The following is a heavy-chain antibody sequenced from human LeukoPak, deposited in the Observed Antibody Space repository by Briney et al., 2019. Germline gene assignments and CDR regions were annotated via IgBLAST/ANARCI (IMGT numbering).Heavy chain of an antibody. CDR3: ASSGSTWYGGFDY. V-gene: IGHV3-74*01. CDR2: FHGDANTT. D-gene: IGHD6-13*01. Sequence: GGSLRLSCAASGFTFSSYAMRWVRQAPGKGLVWVSRFHGDANTTTYTDSVRGRFTISGDNAKRTLYLQMNSLRAEDTAVYYCASSGSTWYGGFDYWGQGILVTVSS. J-gene: IGHJ4*02. CDR1: GFTFSSYA.